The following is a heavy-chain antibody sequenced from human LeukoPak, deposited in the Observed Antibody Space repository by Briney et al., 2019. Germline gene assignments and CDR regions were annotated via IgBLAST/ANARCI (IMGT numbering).Heavy chain of an antibody. Sequence: GGSLRLSCAASGFTFSSYAMHWVRQAPGKGLEWVAVISYDGSNKYYADSVKDRFTISRDNSENTVYLQMNSLRAEDTAVYHCARGVGGWSAFDIWGQGTMVTVSS. V-gene: IGHV3-30*14. CDR1: GFTFSSYA. CDR3: ARGVGGWSAFDI. CDR2: ISYDGSNK. J-gene: IGHJ3*02. D-gene: IGHD1-26*01.